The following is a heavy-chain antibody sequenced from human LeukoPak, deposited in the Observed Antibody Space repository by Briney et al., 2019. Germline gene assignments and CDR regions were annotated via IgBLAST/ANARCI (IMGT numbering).Heavy chain of an antibody. CDR2: MNPNSGNT. J-gene: IGHJ6*03. Sequence: GASVKVSCKASGYTFTSYDINWVRQATGQGLEWMGWMNPNSGNTGYAQKFQGRVTMTRNTSISTAYMELSSLRSEDTAVYYCARDYPSYGDYPYYYYYMDVWGKGTTVTVSS. V-gene: IGHV1-8*01. D-gene: IGHD4-17*01. CDR3: ARDYPSYGDYPYYYYYMDV. CDR1: GYTFTSYD.